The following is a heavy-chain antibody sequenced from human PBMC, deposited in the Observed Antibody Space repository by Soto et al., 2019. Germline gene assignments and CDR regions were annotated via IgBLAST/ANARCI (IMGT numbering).Heavy chain of an antibody. CDR2: INHSGST. Sequence: SETLSLTCAVYGGSFSVYYWSWIRQPPGKGLEWIGEINHSGSTNYNPSLKSRVTISVDTSKNQFSLKLSSVTAADTAVYYCASGGGLLLSQNGNQKYYFDYWGQGTLVTVSS. J-gene: IGHJ4*02. D-gene: IGHD3-22*01. V-gene: IGHV4-34*01. CDR1: GGSFSVYY. CDR3: ASGGGLLLSQNGNQKYYFDY.